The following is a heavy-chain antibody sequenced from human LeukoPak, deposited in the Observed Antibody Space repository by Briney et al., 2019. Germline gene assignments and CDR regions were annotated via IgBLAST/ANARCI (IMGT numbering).Heavy chain of an antibody. Sequence: PGGSLRFSCAASGFTFSSFAMSWVRQAPGKGLEWVSAISGSGGSTFYADSVKGRFTISRDNFKNTLFLQMNGLRAEDTAVYYCAKDRSCRGSSCNVGSWGQGTMVTVSS. CDR1: GFTFSSFA. CDR3: AKDRSCRGSSCNVGS. J-gene: IGHJ3*01. CDR2: ISGSGGST. V-gene: IGHV3-23*01. D-gene: IGHD2-2*01.